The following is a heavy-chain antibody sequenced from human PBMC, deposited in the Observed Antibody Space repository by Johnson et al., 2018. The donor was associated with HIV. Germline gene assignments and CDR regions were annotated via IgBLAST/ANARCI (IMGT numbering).Heavy chain of an antibody. CDR2: IKCDGSEK. D-gene: IGHD3-3*01. CDR1: GFTFSSSW. Sequence: QVQLVESGGGVVQPGRSLRLSCAASGFTFSSSWMHWVCQAPEKGLEWVADIKCDGSEKYYADSVKGRFPISRDNSKNTLYLQMNSLRAEDTAVYYCAKDSEWTIFGVVTAQGAFDIWGQGTMVTVSS. J-gene: IGHJ3*02. CDR3: AKDSEWTIFGVVTAQGAFDI. V-gene: IGHV3-33*06.